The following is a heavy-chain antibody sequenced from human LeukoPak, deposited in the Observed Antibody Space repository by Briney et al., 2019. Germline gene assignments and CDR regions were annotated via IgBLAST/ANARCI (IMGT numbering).Heavy chain of an antibody. CDR1: GYTFTSYD. CDR3: ARERNTADYYYYGMDV. Sequence: ASVKVSCKASGYTFTSYDINWVRQATGQGLEWMGWINPNSGGTNYAQKFQGRVTMTRDTSISTAYMELSRLRSDDTAVYYCARERNTADYYYYGMDVWGQGTTVTVSS. CDR2: INPNSGGT. J-gene: IGHJ6*02. V-gene: IGHV1-2*02. D-gene: IGHD5-18*01.